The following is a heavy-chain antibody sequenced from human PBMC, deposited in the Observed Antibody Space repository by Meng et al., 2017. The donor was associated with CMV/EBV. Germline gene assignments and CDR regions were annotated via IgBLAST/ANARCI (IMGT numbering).Heavy chain of an antibody. Sequence: GSLRLSCAVSGGSISSSNWWSWVRQPPGKGLEWIGEIYHSGSTNYSPSLKSRVTISVDKSKNQFSLKLSSVTAADTAVYYCASWGYCSSTSCYTEGRFDPWGQGTLVTVSS. V-gene: IGHV4-4*02. CDR3: ASWGYCSSTSCYTEGRFDP. CDR1: GGSISSSNW. CDR2: IYHSGST. J-gene: IGHJ5*02. D-gene: IGHD2-2*02.